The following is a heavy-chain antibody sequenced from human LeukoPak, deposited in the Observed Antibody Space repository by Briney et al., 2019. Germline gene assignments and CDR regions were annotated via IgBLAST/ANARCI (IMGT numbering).Heavy chain of an antibody. V-gene: IGHV3-49*03. Sequence: PGGSLRLSCIASGFTFGDYAMSWFRQAPGKGLEWVGFIRSKAYGGTTEYAASVKGRFTISRDDSESIAYLQMNSLKTEDTAVYYCSRDDFWSGYYPPRDYWGQGTLVTVSS. CDR3: SRDDFWSGYYPPRDY. J-gene: IGHJ4*02. D-gene: IGHD3-3*01. CDR2: IRSKAYGGTT. CDR1: GFTFGDYA.